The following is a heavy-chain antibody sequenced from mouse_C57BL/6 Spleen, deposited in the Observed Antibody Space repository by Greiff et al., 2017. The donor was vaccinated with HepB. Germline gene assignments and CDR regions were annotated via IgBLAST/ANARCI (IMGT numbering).Heavy chain of an antibody. Sequence: EVMLVESGGDLVKPGGSLKLSCAASGFTFSSYGMSWVRQTPDKRLEWVATISSGGSYTYYPDSVKGRFTISRDNAKNTLYLQMSSLKSEDTAMYYCDSQWLYGSSPYWYFDVWGTGTTVTVSS. D-gene: IGHD1-1*01. CDR3: DSQWLYGSSPYWYFDV. J-gene: IGHJ1*03. CDR1: GFTFSSYG. V-gene: IGHV5-6*01. CDR2: ISSGGSYT.